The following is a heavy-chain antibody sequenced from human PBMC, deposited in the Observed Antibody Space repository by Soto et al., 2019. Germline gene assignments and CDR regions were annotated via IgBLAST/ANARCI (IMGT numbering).Heavy chain of an antibody. CDR3: ARSPRNKVSLLTTESDY. V-gene: IGHV1-8*01. J-gene: IGHJ4*02. Sequence: QVQLVQSGAEVKKPGASVKVSCKASGYTFTSYDINCVRQATGQGLEWMGWMNPNSGNTGYAQKFQGRVTMTRNTSISTAYMELSSLRSEDTAVYYCARSPRNKVSLLTTESDYWGQGTLVTVSS. D-gene: IGHD1-26*01. CDR2: MNPNSGNT. CDR1: GYTFTSYD.